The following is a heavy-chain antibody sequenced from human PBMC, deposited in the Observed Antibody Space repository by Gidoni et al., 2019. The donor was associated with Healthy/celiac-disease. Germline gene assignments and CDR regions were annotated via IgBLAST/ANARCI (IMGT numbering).Heavy chain of an antibody. D-gene: IGHD3-22*01. CDR3: AKAATYYYDSSGYYRGDDAFDI. J-gene: IGHJ3*02. Sequence: QVQLVESGGGVVQPGRSLRLSCAASGFTFSSYSMHSGRQAPGKGLEWVVVISYDGSNKYYADSVKCRFTISRDNSKNTLYLQMNSLRAEDTAVYYCAKAATYYYDSSGYYRGDDAFDIWGQGTMVTVSS. V-gene: IGHV3-30*18. CDR1: GFTFSSYS. CDR2: ISYDGSNK.